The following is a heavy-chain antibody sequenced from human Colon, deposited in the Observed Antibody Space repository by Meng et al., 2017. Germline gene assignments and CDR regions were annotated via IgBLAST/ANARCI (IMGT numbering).Heavy chain of an antibody. J-gene: IGHJ5*02. CDR1: GVSFSGYY. CDR3: ARGLFSRLRSLWFDP. D-gene: IGHD2/OR15-2a*01. Sequence: QEQLHQWGAGLLEPSDTLSPTCAVHGVSFSGYYWSWIRQPPGKGLEWIGEINHSGTTNFNPSLESRVTISIDTSKNQISLNVTSLTAADTAVYYCARGLFSRLRSLWFDPWGQGTLVTVSS. CDR2: INHSGTT. V-gene: IGHV4-34*01.